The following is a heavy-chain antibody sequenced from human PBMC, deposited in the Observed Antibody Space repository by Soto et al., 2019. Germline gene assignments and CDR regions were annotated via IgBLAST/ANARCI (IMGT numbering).Heavy chain of an antibody. CDR1: GGSISSGDYY. D-gene: IGHD3-22*01. J-gene: IGHJ4*02. CDR2: IYYSGST. V-gene: IGHV4-30-4*01. CDR3: ASSDSSGYFPGGFDY. Sequence: QVQLQESGPGLVKPSQTLSLTCTVSGGSISSGDYYWSWIRQPPGKGLEWIGYIYYSGSTYYNPSLKSRVTISIDTSRNQFSLKLNSVSAADTAVYYCASSDSSGYFPGGFDYWGQGTLVAVSS.